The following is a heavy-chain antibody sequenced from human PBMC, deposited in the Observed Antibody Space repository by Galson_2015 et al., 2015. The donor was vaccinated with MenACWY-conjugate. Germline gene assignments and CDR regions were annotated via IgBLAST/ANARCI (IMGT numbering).Heavy chain of an antibody. CDR1: GFTFNTFG. Sequence: SLRLSCAASGFTFNTFGFNWVRQAPGKGLEWVSYITSGTNTIDYADSVKGRFTISRDNADSSLYLQMDSLRDEDTAVYYCARLLPYMVQGVQTYYYYYMDVWGKGTTVTVSS. CDR2: ITSGTNTI. V-gene: IGHV3-48*02. CDR3: ARLLPYMVQGVQTYYYYYMDV. D-gene: IGHD3-10*01. J-gene: IGHJ6*03.